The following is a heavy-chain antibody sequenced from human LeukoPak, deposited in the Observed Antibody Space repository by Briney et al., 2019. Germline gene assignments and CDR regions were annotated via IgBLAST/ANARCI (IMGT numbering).Heavy chain of an antibody. CDR2: ISGSGGST. Sequence: GGSLRLSCAASGFTFSSYAMSWVRQAPGKGLEWVSAISGSGGSTYYADSVKGRFTISRDNSKNTLYLQMNSLRAEDTAVYHCASIVATILGVNDAFDIWGQGTMVTVSS. J-gene: IGHJ3*02. D-gene: IGHD5-12*01. CDR3: ASIVATILGVNDAFDI. CDR1: GFTFSSYA. V-gene: IGHV3-23*01.